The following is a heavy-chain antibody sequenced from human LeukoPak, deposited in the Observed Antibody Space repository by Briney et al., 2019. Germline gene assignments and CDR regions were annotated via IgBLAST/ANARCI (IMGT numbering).Heavy chain of an antibody. CDR3: ARLPGLYSYKPDLYYYYMDV. CDR2: IYYSGST. Sequence: IHKNPGKGLEWIGSIYYSGSTYYNPYLKSRVTISVDTSKNQFSLKLSSVTAADTAVYYFARLPGLYSYKPDLYYYYMDVWGKGTTVTISS. V-gene: IGHV4-39*01. D-gene: IGHD5-18*01. J-gene: IGHJ6*03.